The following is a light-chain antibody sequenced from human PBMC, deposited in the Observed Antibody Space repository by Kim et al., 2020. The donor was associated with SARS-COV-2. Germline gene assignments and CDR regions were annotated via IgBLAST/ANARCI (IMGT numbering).Light chain of an antibody. CDR2: GKN. Sequence: LGQTGKITCQGDSRRSYYASWYQQKPGKAPVLVIYGKNNRPSGIPDRFSGSSSGNTASLTITGAQAEDEADYYCNSRDSSGNFVVFGGGTQLTVL. CDR1: SRRSYY. J-gene: IGLJ2*01. V-gene: IGLV3-19*01. CDR3: NSRDSSGNFVV.